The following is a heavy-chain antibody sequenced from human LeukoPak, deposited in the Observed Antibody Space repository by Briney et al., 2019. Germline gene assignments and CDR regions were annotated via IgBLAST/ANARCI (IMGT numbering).Heavy chain of an antibody. J-gene: IGHJ5*02. V-gene: IGHV2-5*01. CDR1: GFSLSTSGVG. CDR2: IYWNDDK. D-gene: IGHD3-22*01. Sequence: ESGPTLVKPTQTLTLTCTFSGFSLSTSGVGVSWILQPPGEALEWLALIYWNDDKRYSPSLKSRLTITKDTSKNQVVLTMTNMDPVDTATYYCAHRPPQSRDSSGYYRHWFDLWGQGTLVTVSS. CDR3: AHRPPQSRDSSGYYRHWFDL.